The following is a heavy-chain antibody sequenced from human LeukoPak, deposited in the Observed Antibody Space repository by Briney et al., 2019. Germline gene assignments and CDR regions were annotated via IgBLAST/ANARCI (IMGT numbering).Heavy chain of an antibody. CDR1: EFTFTTYG. J-gene: IGHJ4*02. CDR3: ARDWQTNSFDY. V-gene: IGHV3-30*02. Sequence: PGGSLRLSCAASEFTFTTYGMHWVRQAPGKGLEWVAFIYSDGSNIYYADYVKGRFTISRDTSKNTLYLQMHSLRAEDTAIYYCARDWQTNSFDYWGQGTLVTVSS. CDR2: IYSDGSNI. D-gene: IGHD1-1*01.